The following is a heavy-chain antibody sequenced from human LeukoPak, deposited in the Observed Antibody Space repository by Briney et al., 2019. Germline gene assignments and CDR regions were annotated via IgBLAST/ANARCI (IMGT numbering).Heavy chain of an antibody. CDR1: GYSISSGYY. J-gene: IGHJ4*02. V-gene: IGHV4-38-2*02. D-gene: IGHD3-22*01. CDR2: IYHSGST. Sequence: PPETLSLTCTVSGYSISSGYYWGWIRQPPGKGLERIGSIYHSGSTYYNPSLKSRVTISVDTSKNQFSLKLSSVTAADTAVYYCARGRSTYYYDSSGYYEDYWGQGTLVTVSS. CDR3: ARGRSTYYYDSSGYYEDY.